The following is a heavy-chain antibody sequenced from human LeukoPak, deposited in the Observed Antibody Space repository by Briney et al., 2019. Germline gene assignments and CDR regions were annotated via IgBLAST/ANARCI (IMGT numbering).Heavy chain of an antibody. D-gene: IGHD6-19*01. CDR2: IYTCGST. V-gene: IGHV4-4*07. Sequence: TSDTLSLTCTVSGLSISSYYWSWIRHPAGKGLVWIGRIYTCGSTNYNPSLKSRVTMSVDTSKNQCSLKLSSVTAADTAVYYCARLMVGWEYYYYYGMDVWGQGTTGSVSS. CDR1: GLSISSYY. J-gene: IGHJ6*01. CDR3: ARLMVGWEYYYYYGMDV.